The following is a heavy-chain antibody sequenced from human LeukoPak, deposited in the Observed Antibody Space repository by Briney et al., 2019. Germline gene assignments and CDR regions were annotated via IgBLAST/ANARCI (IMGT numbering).Heavy chain of an antibody. Sequence: RASVKVSCKASGYTFSTYYVHWVRQAPGQGLEWMGMIIPSDGFTSYAQKFQGRVTMTRDMSTSTVYMELSSLRSEDTAVYYCARDHSGEWGLLSGWWFDPWGQGTLVTVSS. CDR3: ARDHSGEWGLLSGWWFDP. CDR2: IIPSDGFT. J-gene: IGHJ5*02. V-gene: IGHV1-46*01. D-gene: IGHD1-26*01. CDR1: GYTFSTYY.